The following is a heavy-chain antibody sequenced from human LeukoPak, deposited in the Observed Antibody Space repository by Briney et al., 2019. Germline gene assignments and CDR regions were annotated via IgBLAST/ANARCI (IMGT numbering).Heavy chain of an antibody. J-gene: IGHJ5*02. V-gene: IGHV3-7*05. CDR3: ARGLGWLDP. CDR1: GFTFSNYW. Sequence: PGGSLRLSCAGSGFTFSNYWMTWVRQAPGKGLEWVANMKQDGSEISYVDSVKGRFTISRDNAKNSLYLQMNSLRAEDTAVYYCARGLGWLDPWGQGTKVTVSS. CDR2: MKQDGSEI.